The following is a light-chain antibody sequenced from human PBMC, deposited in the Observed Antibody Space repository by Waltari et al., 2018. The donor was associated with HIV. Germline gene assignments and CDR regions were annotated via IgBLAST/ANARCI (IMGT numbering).Light chain of an antibody. Sequence: ELVLTQSPATLSLSPGERATLSCRASQSVSSFLAWYQQKPGQAPRLLIFDASNRDAGIPARFSGSGSGTDFTLTISSLQPEDFAVYYCQQRSNWPLTFGGGTKVEIK. V-gene: IGKV3-11*01. J-gene: IGKJ4*01. CDR1: QSVSSF. CDR2: DAS. CDR3: QQRSNWPLT.